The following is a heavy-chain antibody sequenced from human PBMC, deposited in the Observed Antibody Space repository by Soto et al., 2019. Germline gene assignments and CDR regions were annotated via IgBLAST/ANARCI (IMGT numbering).Heavy chain of an antibody. J-gene: IGHJ4*02. CDR1: GGSIRTYY. D-gene: IGHD6-13*01. V-gene: IGHV4-4*07. Sequence: KPSETLSLTSTVSGGSIRTYYWSWIRQPAGKGLEWIGRIYTSGTANYSPSLKGRVIMAVDTAKNQLSLKVTSVTAAGTAVYYCARDFDSSSWYCLDHWGQGTLVTVSS. CDR2: IYTSGTA. CDR3: ARDFDSSSWYCLDH.